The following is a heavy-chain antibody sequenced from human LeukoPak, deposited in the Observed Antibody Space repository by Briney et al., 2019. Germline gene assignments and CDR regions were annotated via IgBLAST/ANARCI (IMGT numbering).Heavy chain of an antibody. CDR1: GYTFTSYY. Sequence: ASVKVSCKASGYTFTSYYMHWVRQAPGQGLEWIGIINPIGGSTSYAQKFQGRVTMTRDTSTSTVYMELSSLRSEDTAVYYCARSLHYYDSSGYSLVEDYWGQGTLVTVSS. CDR2: INPIGGST. V-gene: IGHV1-46*01. J-gene: IGHJ4*02. D-gene: IGHD3-22*01. CDR3: ARSLHYYDSSGYSLVEDY.